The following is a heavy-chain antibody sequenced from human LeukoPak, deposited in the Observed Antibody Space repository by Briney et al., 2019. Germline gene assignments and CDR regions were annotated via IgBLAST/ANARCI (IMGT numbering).Heavy chain of an antibody. CDR3: TLKGSQWDFLVDY. CDR2: ITSSGRYI. Sequence: GGSLRLSCAASGFTFSSYEMNWVRQAPGKGLEWVSSITSSGRYIYYADTVKGRFTISRDHAENSLYLQKDSLTAEDTAVYYCTLKGSQWDFLVDYWGQGTRVTVSP. CDR1: GFTFSSYE. J-gene: IGHJ4*02. D-gene: IGHD2/OR15-2a*01. V-gene: IGHV3-21*01.